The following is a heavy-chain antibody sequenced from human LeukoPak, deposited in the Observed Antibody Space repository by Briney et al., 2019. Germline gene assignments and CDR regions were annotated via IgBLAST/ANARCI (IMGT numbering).Heavy chain of an antibody. CDR1: GFTVSRNY. CDR2: LYSDGST. D-gene: IGHD2-8*01. V-gene: IGHV3-53*01. CDR3: ARALIGYYFDY. Sequence: GGSLRLSCAASGFTVSRNYMSWVRQAPGKGLEWVSVLYSDGSTYHADSVKGRFTISRDNSKNSLYLQMNSLRAEDTAVYYCARALIGYYFDYWGQGTLVTVSS. J-gene: IGHJ4*02.